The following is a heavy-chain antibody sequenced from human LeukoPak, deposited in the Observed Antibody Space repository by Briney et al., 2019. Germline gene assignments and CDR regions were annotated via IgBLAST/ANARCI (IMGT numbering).Heavy chain of an antibody. CDR2: IIPIFGTA. J-gene: IGHJ5*02. CDR1: GGTFSSYA. Sequence: SVKVSCKASGGTFSSYAISWVRQAPGQGLEWIGGIIPIFGTANYAQKFQGRVTITADESTSTAYMELSSLRSEDTAVYYCASRSYDYVWGTSGFDPWGQGTLVTVSS. V-gene: IGHV1-69*13. CDR3: ASRSYDYVWGTSGFDP. D-gene: IGHD3-16*01.